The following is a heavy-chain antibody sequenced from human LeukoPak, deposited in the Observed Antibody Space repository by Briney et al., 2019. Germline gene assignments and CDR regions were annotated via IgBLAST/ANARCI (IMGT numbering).Heavy chain of an antibody. CDR1: GFSFSSYW. V-gene: IGHV3-7*01. Sequence: PGGSLRLSCAASGFSFSSYWMSWVRQAPGKGLEWVANINQDGSEKYYVDSVKGRFTISRDNAKNSLYLQMNSLRAEDTAVYYCARDRTLYCSSTSCFFDYWGQGTLVTVSS. J-gene: IGHJ4*02. CDR2: INQDGSEK. D-gene: IGHD2-2*01. CDR3: ARDRTLYCSSTSCFFDY.